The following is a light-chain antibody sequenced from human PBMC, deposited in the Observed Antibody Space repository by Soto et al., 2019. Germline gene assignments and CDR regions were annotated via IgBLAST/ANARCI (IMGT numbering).Light chain of an antibody. CDR1: SSNLGAGYD. V-gene: IGLV1-40*01. Sequence: QAVVTQSPSVSGAPGQRVTISCTGNSSNLGAGYDVHWYQQLPGAAPKLVIFGNRNRPSGVHERFSGSKSGTSASLAITGLQAEDEADYYCQAYDYSLTASVFGGGTKLTVL. J-gene: IGLJ3*02. CDR2: GNR. CDR3: QAYDYSLTASV.